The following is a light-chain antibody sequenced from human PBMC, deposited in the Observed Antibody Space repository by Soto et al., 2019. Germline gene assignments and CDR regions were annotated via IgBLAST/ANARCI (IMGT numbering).Light chain of an antibody. CDR1: ESVSSN. J-gene: IGKJ2*01. Sequence: IVMTQFPATLSVSPGERATLSCRASESVSSNLAWYQQKPGQAPRLLIYGASTRATGIPARFSGSGSGTEFTLTISSLQSEDFAVYYCQQYNNWPDTFGQGTKLEIK. V-gene: IGKV3-15*01. CDR3: QQYNNWPDT. CDR2: GAS.